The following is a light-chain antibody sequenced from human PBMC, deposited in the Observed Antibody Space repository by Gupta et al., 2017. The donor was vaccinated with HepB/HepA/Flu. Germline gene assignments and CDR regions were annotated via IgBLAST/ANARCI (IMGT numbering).Light chain of an antibody. CDR2: GAS. Sequence: IVLTQSPGSLSLSPGERPTLSCRASQSVSSSYLAWYQQKPGQAPRLLIYGASSRATGIPDRFSGSGSGTDFTLTISRLEAEDVAVYYCQQYGSSPWTFGQGTKVEIK. V-gene: IGKV3-20*01. J-gene: IGKJ1*01. CDR3: QQYGSSPWT. CDR1: QSVSSSY.